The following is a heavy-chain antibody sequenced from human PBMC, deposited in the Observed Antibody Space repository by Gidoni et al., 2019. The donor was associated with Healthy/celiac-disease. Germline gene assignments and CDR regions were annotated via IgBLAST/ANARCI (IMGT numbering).Heavy chain of an antibody. J-gene: IGHJ4*02. CDR2: INSDGSST. V-gene: IGHV3-74*01. CDR1: GFTFGSYW. D-gene: IGHD3-10*01. CDR3: ARERQLVLWFGEPN. Sequence: EVQLVESGGGLVQPGGSLNLSCAASGFTFGSYWMHWVRQAPGKGLVWVSRINSDGSSTSYADSVKGRFTISRDNAKNTLYLQMNRLRAEDTAVYYCARERQLVLWFGEPNWGQGTLVTVSS.